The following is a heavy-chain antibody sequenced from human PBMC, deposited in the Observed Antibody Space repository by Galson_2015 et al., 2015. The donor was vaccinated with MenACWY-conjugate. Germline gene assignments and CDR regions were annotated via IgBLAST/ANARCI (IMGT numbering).Heavy chain of an antibody. V-gene: IGHV3-7*01. CDR1: GFTFSSYW. CDR3: AGHSKRSAGAFDI. CDR2: IKQDGSEK. D-gene: IGHD2/OR15-2a*01. J-gene: IGHJ3*02. Sequence: SLRLSCAASGFTFSSYWMSWVRQAPGKGLEWVANIKQDGSEKYYVDSVKGRFTISRDNAKNSLYLQMNSLRAEDMAVYYCAGHSKRSAGAFDIWGQGTMVTVSS.